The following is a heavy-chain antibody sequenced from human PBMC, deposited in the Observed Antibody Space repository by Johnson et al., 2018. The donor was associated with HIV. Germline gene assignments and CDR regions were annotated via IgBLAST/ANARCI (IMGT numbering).Heavy chain of an antibody. V-gene: IGHV3-7*03. CDR3: AKGITMIVVVDDALDI. J-gene: IGHJ3*02. CDR2: IKQDGSEK. CDR1: GFTFSDYY. D-gene: IGHD3-22*01. Sequence: DVQLVESGGGLVKPGGSLRLSCAASGFTFSDYYMTWVRQAPGKGLEWVANIKQDGSEKYYVDSVKGRFTISRDNAKNSLYLQMNSLRAEDTALDYCAKGITMIVVVDDALDIWGQGTMVTVSS.